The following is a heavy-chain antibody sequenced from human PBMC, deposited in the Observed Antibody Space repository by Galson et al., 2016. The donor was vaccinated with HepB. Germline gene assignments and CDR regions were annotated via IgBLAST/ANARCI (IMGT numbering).Heavy chain of an antibody. J-gene: IGHJ6*02. D-gene: IGHD3-10*01. CDR1: GFTFNSYA. V-gene: IGHV3-23*01. Sequence: SLRLSCAASGFTFNSYAMIWVRQTPGKGLEWVSALGGSDGRTYYADSVEGRFIISRDNYKNTLHLQMIGLRAEDTAVYYCAKRGSSGFVNYFGMDVWGQGTTVTVSS. CDR2: LGGSDGRT. CDR3: AKRGSSGFVNYFGMDV.